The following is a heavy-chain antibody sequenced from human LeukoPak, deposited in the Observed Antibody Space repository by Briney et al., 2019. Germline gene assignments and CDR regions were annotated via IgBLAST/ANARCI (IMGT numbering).Heavy chain of an antibody. D-gene: IGHD3-10*01. V-gene: IGHV4-59*01. CDR3: ARGGYYGSGNDFRFDP. J-gene: IGHJ5*02. CDR2: IYYSGST. Sequence: PSETLSLTCTVSGGSIINYYWTWIRQPPGKGLEWIGHIYYSGSTNYNPSLNSRVTISVDTSKKQFSLKLTSVIAADTAVYYCARGGYYGSGNDFRFDPWGQGTLVTVSS. CDR1: GGSIINYY.